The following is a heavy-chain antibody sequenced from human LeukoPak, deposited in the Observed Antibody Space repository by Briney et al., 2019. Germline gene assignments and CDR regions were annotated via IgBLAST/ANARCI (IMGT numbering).Heavy chain of an antibody. Sequence: SETLSLTCTVSGGSIRRFYWSWLRQPAGKGLEWIGRIYTSETSSYNPSLKSRVTMSVDTSKNQFSLKLSSVTAADTAAYYCARSLGYCSGTSCQRWFDPWGQGTLVTVSS. D-gene: IGHD2-2*01. CDR3: ARSLGYCSGTSCQRWFDP. CDR2: IYTSETS. J-gene: IGHJ5*02. V-gene: IGHV4-4*07. CDR1: GGSIRRFY.